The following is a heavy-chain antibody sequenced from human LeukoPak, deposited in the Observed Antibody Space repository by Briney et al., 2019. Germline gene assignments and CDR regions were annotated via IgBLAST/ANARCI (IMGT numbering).Heavy chain of an antibody. V-gene: IGHV1-2*02. Sequence: ASVKVSCKASGYTFTDYYMHWVRQAPGQGLEWMGWINPNSGGTNYAQKFQGRVTMTRDTSISTAYMELSRLRSDDTAVYYCARESDSSSWSGAFDIWGQGTMVTASS. CDR1: GYTFTDYY. CDR3: ARESDSSSWSGAFDI. J-gene: IGHJ3*02. CDR2: INPNSGGT. D-gene: IGHD6-13*01.